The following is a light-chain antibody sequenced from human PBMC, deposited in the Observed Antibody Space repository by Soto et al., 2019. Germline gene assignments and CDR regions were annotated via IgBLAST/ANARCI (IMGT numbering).Light chain of an antibody. CDR2: DAS. CDR3: QHYNSYSEA. V-gene: IGKV1-33*01. J-gene: IGKJ1*01. Sequence: DIQMTQSPSSLSASVGDRVTITCKASQDISNYLNWYQQKPGKAPNLLIYDASNLETGDPSRFSGSGSGTYFTFTISSLEPEDIATYYCQHYNSYSEAFGQGTMVDIK. CDR1: QDISNY.